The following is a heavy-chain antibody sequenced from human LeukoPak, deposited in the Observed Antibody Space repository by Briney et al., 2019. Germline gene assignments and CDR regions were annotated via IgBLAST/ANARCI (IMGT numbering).Heavy chain of an antibody. J-gene: IGHJ4*02. CDR3: ARAPQYYSSGWSD. Sequence: GGSLRLSCAASGLTFSSYAMTWVRQAPGKGLEWVSAISGNGGSTYYADSVKGRFTISRDNSKNTLYLQMNSLRAEDTAVYYCARAPQYYSSGWSDWGQGTLVTVSS. CDR2: ISGNGGST. D-gene: IGHD6-19*01. V-gene: IGHV3-23*01. CDR1: GLTFSSYA.